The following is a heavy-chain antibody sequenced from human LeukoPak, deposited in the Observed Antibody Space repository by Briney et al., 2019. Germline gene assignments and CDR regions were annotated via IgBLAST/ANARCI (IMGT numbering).Heavy chain of an antibody. V-gene: IGHV4-30-4*01. J-gene: IGHJ4*02. CDR3: ATGDGEAFAY. D-gene: IGHD2-21*01. Sequence: SETLSLTCTVSGGSINNGGYYWSWIRQHPGQGLEWIGYIYYSGSSYYNPSLKSRVTISVDTSKNQFSLKLSTVTAADTAVYYCATGDGEAFAYSGQRNLVTVSS. CDR1: GGSINNGGYY. CDR2: IYYSGSS.